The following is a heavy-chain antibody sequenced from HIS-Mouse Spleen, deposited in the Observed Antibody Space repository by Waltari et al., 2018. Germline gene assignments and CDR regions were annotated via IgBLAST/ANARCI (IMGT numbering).Heavy chain of an antibody. Sequence: EVQLVESGGGLVQPGGSLRLSCAASGFTFSSSWMSWVRQAPGKGLRWVANIKQDGSEKYYVDSVKGRFTISRDNAKNSLYLQMNSLRAEDTAVYYCARVAGGTVTFFDYWGQGTLVTVSS. V-gene: IGHV3-7*01. CDR3: ARVAGGTVTFFDY. CDR2: IKQDGSEK. CDR1: GFTFSSSW. J-gene: IGHJ4*02. D-gene: IGHD4-4*01.